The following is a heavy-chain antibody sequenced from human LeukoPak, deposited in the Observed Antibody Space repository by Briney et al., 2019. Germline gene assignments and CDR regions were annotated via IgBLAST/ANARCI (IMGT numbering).Heavy chain of an antibody. CDR3: ARSRGLRFLEWLPFES. Sequence: GGSLRLSCAASGFTFSSYWMHWVRQAPGKGLVWVSRINSDGSSTSYADSVKGRFTISRDNAKNTLYLLMNSLRAEDTAVYYCARSRGLRFLEWLPFESWGQGTLVTVSS. D-gene: IGHD3-3*01. V-gene: IGHV3-74*01. CDR2: INSDGSST. CDR1: GFTFSSYW. J-gene: IGHJ4*02.